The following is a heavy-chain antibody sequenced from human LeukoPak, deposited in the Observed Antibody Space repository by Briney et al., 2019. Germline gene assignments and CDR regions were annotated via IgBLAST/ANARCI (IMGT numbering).Heavy chain of an antibody. J-gene: IGHJ3*02. Sequence: AASVKVSCKASGYTFTSYGISWVRQAPGQGLEWMGWISAYNGNTNYAQKLQGRVTMTTDTSTSTAYMELRSLRSDDTAVYYCARDADMVRGDSDAFDIWGQGTMVTVSS. V-gene: IGHV1-18*01. D-gene: IGHD3-10*01. CDR3: ARDADMVRGDSDAFDI. CDR1: GYTFTSYG. CDR2: ISAYNGNT.